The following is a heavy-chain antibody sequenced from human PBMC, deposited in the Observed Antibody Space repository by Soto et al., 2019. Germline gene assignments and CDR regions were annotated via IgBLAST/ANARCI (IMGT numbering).Heavy chain of an antibody. V-gene: IGHV3-74*01. J-gene: IGHJ4*02. D-gene: IGHD5-12*01. CDR1: GFTLSNYW. Sequence: EVQLVESGGVSVQPGGSLRLSCTASGFTLSNYWMHWVRQAPGKGLVWVSRINTDGSTTTYADSVKGRFTISRDNAKNTLYLQMNSLRDEDTXVYYCVRIRRGDGYTFGYWGQGTLVTVSS. CDR2: INTDGSTT. CDR3: VRIRRGDGYTFGY.